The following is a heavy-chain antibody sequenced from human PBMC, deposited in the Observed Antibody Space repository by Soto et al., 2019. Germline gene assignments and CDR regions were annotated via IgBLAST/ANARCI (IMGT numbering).Heavy chain of an antibody. V-gene: IGHV4-4*02. CDR1: GGSISSSNW. D-gene: IGHD3-9*01. J-gene: IGHJ4*02. CDR3: VRPDSTGYYSH. Sequence: PSETLSLTCAVSGGSISSSNWWSWVRQPPGKGLEWIGEIYHSGSTNYNPSLKSRVTVSVDKSISTAYLQRGSLKASDTAMYYCVRPDSTGYYSHWGQGTPVTVSS. CDR2: IYHSGST.